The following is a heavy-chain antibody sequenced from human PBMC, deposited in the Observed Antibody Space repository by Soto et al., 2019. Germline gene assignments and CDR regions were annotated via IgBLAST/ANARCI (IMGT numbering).Heavy chain of an antibody. D-gene: IGHD6-13*01. Sequence: GSLRLSCAASGFTFSSYGMHWVRQAPGKGLEWVAVISYDGSNKYYADSVKGRFTISRDNSKSTLYLQMNSLRAEDTAVYYCAKSGLIAAGGTKNWFDPWGQGTLVTVSS. V-gene: IGHV3-30*18. CDR2: ISYDGSNK. CDR3: AKSGLIAAGGTKNWFDP. CDR1: GFTFSSYG. J-gene: IGHJ5*02.